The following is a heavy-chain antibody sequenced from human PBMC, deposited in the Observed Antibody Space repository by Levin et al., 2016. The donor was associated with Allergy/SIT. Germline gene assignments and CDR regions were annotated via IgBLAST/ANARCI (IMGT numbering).Heavy chain of an antibody. Sequence: GSLRLSCAASGFIFSYYWMDWVRQAPGKGLVWVSRINSDGSSTSYADSVEGRFTISRDNAKNTLYLQMTSLRAEDTAMYYCVRDTSGYSYMGYYYYYGMDVWGQGTTVTVSS. CDR1: GFIFSYYW. V-gene: IGHV3-74*01. D-gene: IGHD5-18*01. J-gene: IGHJ6*02. CDR3: VRDTSGYSYMGYYYYYGMDV. CDR2: INSDGSST.